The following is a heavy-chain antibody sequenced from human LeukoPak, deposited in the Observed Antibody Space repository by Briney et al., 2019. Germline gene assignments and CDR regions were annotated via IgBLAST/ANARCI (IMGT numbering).Heavy chain of an antibody. V-gene: IGHV3-30*02. D-gene: IGHD4-17*01. J-gene: IGHJ4*02. CDR2: IRYHGSDK. Sequence: GGSLRLSCAASGFTFSSYGMHWVRQAPDKGLEWVAFIRYHGSDKYYADSVKGRFTISRDNSKNTLYLQMDSLGAEDTAVYYCANAPYGDWSFDFWGQGTLVTVSS. CDR3: ANAPYGDWSFDF. CDR1: GFTFSSYG.